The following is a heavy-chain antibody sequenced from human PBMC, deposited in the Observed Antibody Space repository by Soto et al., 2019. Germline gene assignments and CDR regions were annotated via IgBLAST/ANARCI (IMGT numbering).Heavy chain of an antibody. Sequence: EVQLVESGGGLVQPGGSLRLSCEASGFTFRNYDMHWVRQGTGKGLEWVSGISAAGDPDYADSVEGRFTISRQNAQNSFLMQMNSLRLSHTAVDYCARTDRDFYGLYVWGQWTTVIVSS. J-gene: IGHJ6*01. CDR2: ISAAGDP. CDR3: ARTDRDFYGLYV. D-gene: IGHD1-1*01. CDR1: GFTFRNYD. V-gene: IGHV3-13*05.